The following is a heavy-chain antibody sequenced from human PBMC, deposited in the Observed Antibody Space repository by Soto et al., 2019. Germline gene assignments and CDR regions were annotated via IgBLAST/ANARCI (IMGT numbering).Heavy chain of an antibody. Sequence: EVQLVESGGGLVQPEGSLRLSCAASGFTFSDYYMDWVRQAPGKGLEWVGRVRNKVNSYTTEYAASVKGRSNVSRDDSSNSLYLQMNSLKTGDTAMYYCSRAGILTTPYYTDYWGLGTLVTVSS. V-gene: IGHV3-72*01. CDR3: SRAGILTTPYYTDY. CDR2: VRNKVNSYTT. D-gene: IGHD2-21*01. CDR1: GFTFSDYY. J-gene: IGHJ4*02.